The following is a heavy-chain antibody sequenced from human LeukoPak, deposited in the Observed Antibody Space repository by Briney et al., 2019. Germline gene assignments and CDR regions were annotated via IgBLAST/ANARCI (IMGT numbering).Heavy chain of an antibody. Sequence: ASVKVSCKASGYTFTGCYMHWVRQAPGQGLEWMGWINPNSGGTNYAQKFQGRVTMTRDTSISTAYKELSRLRSDDTAVYYCARNYDILTGYYFDYWGQGTLVTVSS. D-gene: IGHD3-9*01. V-gene: IGHV1-2*02. CDR1: GYTFTGCY. CDR3: ARNYDILTGYYFDY. J-gene: IGHJ4*02. CDR2: INPNSGGT.